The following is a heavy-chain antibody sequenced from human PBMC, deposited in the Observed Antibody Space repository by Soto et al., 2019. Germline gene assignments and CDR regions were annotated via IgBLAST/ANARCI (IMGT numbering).Heavy chain of an antibody. D-gene: IGHD3-10*01. CDR1: GGSISSSSYY. Sequence: SETLSLTCTVSGGSISSSSYYWGWIRQPPGKGLEWIGSIYYSGSTYYNPSLKSRVTISVDTSKNQFSLKLSSVTAADTAVYYCARLQRRGDYWGQGTLVTVSS. V-gene: IGHV4-39*01. CDR3: ARLQRRGDY. J-gene: IGHJ4*02. CDR2: IYYSGST.